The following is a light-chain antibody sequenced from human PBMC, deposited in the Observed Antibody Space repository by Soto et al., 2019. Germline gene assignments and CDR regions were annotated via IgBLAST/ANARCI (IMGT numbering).Light chain of an antibody. J-gene: IGKJ1*01. CDR2: DAS. Sequence: EIEMTQSPATLSLSPGETATLSCRASQTISKNLAWYQQKPGQAPRLLIYDASTRATDIPDRFSGSGSGTEFTLTISSLKSEDFAVYYCQQYHDWPPWTFGQGTKVDIK. CDR3: QQYHDWPPWT. CDR1: QTISKN. V-gene: IGKV3-15*01.